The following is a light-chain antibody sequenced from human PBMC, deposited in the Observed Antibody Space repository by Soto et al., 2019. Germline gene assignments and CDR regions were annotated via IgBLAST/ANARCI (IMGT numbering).Light chain of an antibody. CDR2: EVS. CDR3: SSYTSSSTVV. Sequence: QSVLTQPASVSGSPGQSITISCTGTSSDVGGYNYVSWYQQHPGKAPKLMIYEVSNRPSGVSNRFSGSKSGNTASLTISGLQDDDEADYYCSSYTSSSTVVFGGGTKVTVL. CDR1: SSDVGGYNY. J-gene: IGLJ2*01. V-gene: IGLV2-14*01.